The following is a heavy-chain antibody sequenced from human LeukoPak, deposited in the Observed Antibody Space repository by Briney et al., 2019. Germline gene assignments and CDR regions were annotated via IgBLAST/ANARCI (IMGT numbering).Heavy chain of an antibody. J-gene: IGHJ4*02. D-gene: IGHD2-15*01. V-gene: IGHV3-23*01. Sequence: PGGCLRLSCAPSGFTFSNYAMSWVPQAPQRGLEWVSLLMGSGGRTNHPDPVKGRFSISRDNSKNTVYLQMRSRRADDTALFYCGGGPGYCSGVSCYDYWGRGTLVTVSS. CDR1: GFTFSNYA. CDR3: GGGPGYCSGVSCYDY. CDR2: LMGSGGRT.